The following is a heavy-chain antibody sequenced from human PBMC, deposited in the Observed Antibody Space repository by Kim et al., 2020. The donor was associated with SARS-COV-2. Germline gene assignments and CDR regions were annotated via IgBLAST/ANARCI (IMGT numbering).Heavy chain of an antibody. V-gene: IGHV1-18*01. CDR3: ARDRSSGWTREAFDI. J-gene: IGHJ3*02. D-gene: IGHD6-19*01. Sequence: QKLQGRVTMTTDTSTSTAYMELRSLRSDDTAVYYCARDRSSGWTREAFDIWGQGTMVTVSS.